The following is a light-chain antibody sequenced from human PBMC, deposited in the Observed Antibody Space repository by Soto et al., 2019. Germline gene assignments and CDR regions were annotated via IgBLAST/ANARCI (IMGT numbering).Light chain of an antibody. CDR3: LQHNSYPLT. Sequence: DIRMTQSPSSLSASVGDRVTITCQASQDISNYLNWYQKKPGKAPKLLIYDASNLESGVPSRFSGSGSGTDFIFTISSLQPEDIATYYCLQHNSYPLTFGPGTKVDVK. CDR1: QDISNY. CDR2: DAS. V-gene: IGKV1-33*01. J-gene: IGKJ3*01.